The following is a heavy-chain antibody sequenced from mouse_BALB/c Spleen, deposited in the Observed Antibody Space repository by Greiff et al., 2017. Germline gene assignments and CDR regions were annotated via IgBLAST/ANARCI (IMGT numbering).Heavy chain of an antibody. CDR2: ISSGGSYT. J-gene: IGHJ3*01. CDR1: GLTFSSYA. V-gene: IGHV5-9-4*01. D-gene: IGHD2-1*01. CDR3: ARGGNYVWFAY. Sequence: EVMLVESGGGLVKPGGSLKLSCAASGLTFSSYAMSWVRQSPEKRLEWVAEISSGGSYTYYPDTVTGRFTISRDNAKNTLYLEMSSLRSEDTAMYYCARGGNYVWFAYWGQGTLVTVSA.